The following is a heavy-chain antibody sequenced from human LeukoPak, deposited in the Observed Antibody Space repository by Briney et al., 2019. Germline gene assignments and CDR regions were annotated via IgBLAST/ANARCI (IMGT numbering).Heavy chain of an antibody. J-gene: IGHJ4*02. CDR1: GYTFTSYY. D-gene: IGHD3-10*01. CDR3: ARGWITMVRGGPIDY. Sequence: ASVKVSCKASGYTFTSYYMHWVRQAPGQGLEWMGIINPSGGSTSYAQKFQGRVTMTRDMSTSTVYMELSSLRSEDTAVYYCARGWITMVRGGPIDYWGQGTLVTVSS. V-gene: IGHV1-46*01. CDR2: INPSGGST.